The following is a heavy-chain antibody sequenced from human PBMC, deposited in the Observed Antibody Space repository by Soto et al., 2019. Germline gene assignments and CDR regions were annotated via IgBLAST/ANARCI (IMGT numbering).Heavy chain of an antibody. CDR3: EKQPLGHNWFDH. V-gene: IGHV3-23*01. Sequence: GWSLRLSCAASGFTFSSYAMSWVRQAPGKGLEWVSAISGSGGSTYYADSVKGRFTISRDNSKNTLYLQMNSLRAEDTAVYYCEKQPLGHNWFDHWGQGTLVTVSS. D-gene: IGHD3-10*01. CDR1: GFTFSSYA. CDR2: ISGSGGST. J-gene: IGHJ5*02.